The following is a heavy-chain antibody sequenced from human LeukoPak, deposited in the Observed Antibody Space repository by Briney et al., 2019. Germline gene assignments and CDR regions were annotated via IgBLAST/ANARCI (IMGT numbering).Heavy chain of an antibody. CDR2: INPNSGGT. J-gene: IGHJ4*02. V-gene: IGHV1-2*02. Sequence: ASVTVSCKASGYTFTGYYMHWVRQAPGQGLEWMGWINPNSGGTNDAQKFQGRVTMTRDTSITTAYMELSRLRSDDTAVYYCARSSAPYHFDYWGQGTLVTVSS. D-gene: IGHD2-2*01. CDR3: ARSSAPYHFDY. CDR1: GYTFTGYY.